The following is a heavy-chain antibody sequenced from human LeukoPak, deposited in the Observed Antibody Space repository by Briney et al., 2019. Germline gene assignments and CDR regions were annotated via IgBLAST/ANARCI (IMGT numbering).Heavy chain of an antibody. CDR1: GFTYSSYD. Sequence: GGSLRLSCAASGFTYSSYDMSWVRQAPGKGLEWVSGLSGSDLRTYYAESVKGRFTISRDNSKNTLYLQMNSLRAEDTAIYYCAKDGGYYGSGSNLDYWGQGTLVTVSS. CDR2: LSGSDLRT. D-gene: IGHD3-10*01. CDR3: AKDGGYYGSGSNLDY. V-gene: IGHV3-23*01. J-gene: IGHJ4*02.